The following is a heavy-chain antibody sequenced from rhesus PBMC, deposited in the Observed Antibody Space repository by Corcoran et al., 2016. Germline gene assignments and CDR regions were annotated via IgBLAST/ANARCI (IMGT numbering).Heavy chain of an antibody. V-gene: IGHV4-143*01. Sequence: QVQLQESGPGLVKPSETLSLTCTVSGGSISGYYYWSWIPQPQGKGLEWIGGIYGNSASTYYNPSLKSRVTISKDTSKNQFSLKLSSVTAADTAVYYCARRGIAGTTSYFDYWGQGVLVTVSS. D-gene: IGHD1-20*01. CDR1: GGSISGYYY. J-gene: IGHJ4*01. CDR2: IYGNSAST. CDR3: ARRGIAGTTSYFDY.